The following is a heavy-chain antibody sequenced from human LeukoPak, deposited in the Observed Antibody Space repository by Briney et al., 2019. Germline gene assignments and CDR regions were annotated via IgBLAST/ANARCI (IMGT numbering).Heavy chain of an antibody. CDR2: INHSGST. J-gene: IGHJ5*02. V-gene: IGHV4-34*01. CDR3: ARGSRIVVVPAAPPYNWFDP. CDR1: GGSFSGYY. D-gene: IGHD2-2*01. Sequence: PSETLSLTCAVYGGSFSGYYWSWIRQPPGKGLEWIGEINHSGSTNYNPSLKSRVTISVDTSKNRFSLKLSSVTAADTAVYYCARGSRIVVVPAAPPYNWFDPWGQGTLVTVSS.